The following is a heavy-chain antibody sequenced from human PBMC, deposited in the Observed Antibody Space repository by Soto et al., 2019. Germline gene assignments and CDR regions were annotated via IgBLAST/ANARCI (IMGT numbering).Heavy chain of an antibody. V-gene: IGHV4-34*01. CDR2: INHSRST. CDR3: SRDKAAAGTRYYYYYYGMDV. J-gene: IGHJ6*02. CDR1: GGSFSGYY. D-gene: IGHD6-13*01. Sequence: SETLSLTCAVYGGSFSGYYWSWIRQPPGKGLEWIGEINHSRSTNYNPSLKSRDTISVDTSKNQISKKLSSVTAADTAVYYCSRDKAAAGTRYYYYYYGMDVWGQGTTVTVSS.